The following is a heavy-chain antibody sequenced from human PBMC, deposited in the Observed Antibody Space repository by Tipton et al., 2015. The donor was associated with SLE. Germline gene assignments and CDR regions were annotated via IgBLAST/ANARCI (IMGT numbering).Heavy chain of an antibody. CDR3: ARWAGGFNAFDI. Sequence: QLVQSGAEVKKPGASVKVSCKASGYTFTSYYMHWVRQAPGQGLEWMGIINPSGGSTSYAQKFQGRVTMTRDTSTSTVYMELSSLRSEDTAVHYCARWAGGFNAFDIWGQGTMVTVSS. D-gene: IGHD6-25*01. CDR1: GYTFTSYY. J-gene: IGHJ3*02. CDR2: INPSGGST. V-gene: IGHV1-46*01.